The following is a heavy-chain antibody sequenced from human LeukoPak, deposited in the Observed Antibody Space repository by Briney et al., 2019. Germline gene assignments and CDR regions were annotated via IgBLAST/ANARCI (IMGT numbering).Heavy chain of an antibody. Sequence: ASVKVSCKASGYTLTYYIINWVRQAPGQGLEGMGWSSSNSCKPQNVQGFTGRFVFSLDTSFPAASLQISSLKAGEPAVCFFARDPSPRDFWRDRGWFARWGQGTLVTVSS. CDR2: SSSNSCKP. CDR3: ARDPSPRDFWRDRGWFAR. CDR1: GYTLTYYI. J-gene: IGHJ5*02. V-gene: IGHV7-4-1*02. D-gene: IGHD3-3*01.